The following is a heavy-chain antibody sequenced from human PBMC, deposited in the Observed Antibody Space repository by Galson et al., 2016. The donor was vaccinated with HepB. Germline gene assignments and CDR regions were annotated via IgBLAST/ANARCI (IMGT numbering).Heavy chain of an antibody. CDR1: GFTYSSSY. J-gene: IGHJ3*02. D-gene: IGHD1-26*01. Sequence: SLRLSCAGSGFTYSSSYMTWVRQAPGKGLEWVSIIFSDGNTFYADSVKGRFTISTDKSKHTLFLQMSNLRADDTAMYYCARDGGDRGSYSVGDSFDIWGQGTMVTVSS. V-gene: IGHV3-53*01. CDR2: IFSDGNT. CDR3: ARDGGDRGSYSVGDSFDI.